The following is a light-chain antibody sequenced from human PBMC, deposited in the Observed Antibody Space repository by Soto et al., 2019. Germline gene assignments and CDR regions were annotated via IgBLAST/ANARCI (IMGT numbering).Light chain of an antibody. CDR3: QQYTSYSPWT. Sequence: DNRMAQCPSVLSASVGVRVTITFRASQSISSWLSWYQQKPGKAPKLLIYDASSLESGVPSRFSGSGSGTEFILTISSLQHDDVAPSYCQQYTSYSPWTVGQGTKVDI. CDR1: QSISSW. V-gene: IGKV1-5*01. CDR2: DAS. J-gene: IGKJ1*01.